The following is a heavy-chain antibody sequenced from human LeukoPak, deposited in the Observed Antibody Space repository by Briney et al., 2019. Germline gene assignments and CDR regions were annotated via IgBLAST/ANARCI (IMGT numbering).Heavy chain of an antibody. CDR2: IYYSGST. CDR3: ATDGAAAGTLSY. Sequence: SETLSLTCTVSGGSISRYSFYWVRLRPPPGKGLEWIGSIYYSGSTYYNPSRKSRVTISVDTSKNQFSLKLSSVTAADTAVYYCATDGAAAGTLSYWGQGTLVTVSS. J-gene: IGHJ4*02. V-gene: IGHV4-39*01. CDR1: GGSISRYSFY. D-gene: IGHD6-13*01.